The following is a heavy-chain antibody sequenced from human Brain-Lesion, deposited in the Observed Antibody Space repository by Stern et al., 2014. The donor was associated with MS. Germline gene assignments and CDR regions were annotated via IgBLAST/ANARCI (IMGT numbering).Heavy chain of an antibody. J-gene: IGHJ6*02. D-gene: IGHD2-2*01. CDR1: GGSISSGGYY. Sequence: VQLVESGPGLVKPSQTLSLSCTVSGGSISSGGYYWSWIRQPAGKGLEWIGRIFNSGSTSYNPPLKSRVTISIDTSKTQFSLGLTSMTAADTAVYYCARGRVVPGFQYYATDVWGQGTTVIVSS. CDR3: ARGRVVPGFQYYATDV. CDR2: IFNSGST. V-gene: IGHV4-61*02.